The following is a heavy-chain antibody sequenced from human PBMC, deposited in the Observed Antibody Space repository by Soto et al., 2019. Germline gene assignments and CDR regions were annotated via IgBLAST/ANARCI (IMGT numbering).Heavy chain of an antibody. V-gene: IGHV4-34*01. CDR2: INHSGSS. CDR3: ARNGLGYFDWFITRVWFDP. J-gene: IGHJ5*02. Sequence: PSETLSLTCAVYGGSFSGYYWSWIRQPPGKGLEWIGEINHSGSSNYNPSLKSRVTISVDTSKNQYSLKLSSMTATDTAVYYCARNGLGYFDWFITRVWFDPWGQGTLVTVSS. CDR1: GGSFSGYY. D-gene: IGHD3-9*01.